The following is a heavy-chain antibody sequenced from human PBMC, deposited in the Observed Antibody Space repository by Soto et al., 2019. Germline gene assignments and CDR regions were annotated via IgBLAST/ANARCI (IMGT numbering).Heavy chain of an antibody. J-gene: IGHJ6*02. CDR3: ARVGCSGNFCYDGLDV. CDR1: GFTFIDYY. Sequence: PGGSLRLSCAASGFTFIDYYITFIRHAPVKGLECISYISKSASTIKYAESVKGRFTISRDNAKNSLSLQMNSLRAEDTAVHYCARVGCSGNFCYDGLDVWGQGTAVTVSS. V-gene: IGHV3-11*01. CDR2: ISKSASTI. D-gene: IGHD3-22*01.